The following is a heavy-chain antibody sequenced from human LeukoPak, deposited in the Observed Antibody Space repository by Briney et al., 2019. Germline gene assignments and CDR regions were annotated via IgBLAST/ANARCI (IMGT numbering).Heavy chain of an antibody. V-gene: IGHV3-23*01. Sequence: GGSLRLSCAASGFSFSNHGMSWVRQAPGKGLEWVSAVSGGGSSTYYADSVKGRFTISRDNPKNTLYVQMNSLRAEDTAVYYCARGRGADYGGNSGYFDYWGQGTLVTVSS. CDR2: VSGGGSST. CDR1: GFSFSNHG. CDR3: ARGRGADYGGNSGYFDY. D-gene: IGHD4-23*01. J-gene: IGHJ4*02.